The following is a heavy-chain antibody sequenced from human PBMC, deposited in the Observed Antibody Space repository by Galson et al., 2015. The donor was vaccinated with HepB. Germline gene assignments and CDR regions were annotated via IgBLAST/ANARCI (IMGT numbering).Heavy chain of an antibody. D-gene: IGHD2-15*01. J-gene: IGHJ4*02. CDR1: GFTFSSYA. CDR2: ISGSGGST. V-gene: IGHV3-23*01. Sequence: SLRLSCAASGFTFSSYAMSWVRQAPGKGLEWVSAISGSGGSTYYADSVKGRFTISRDNYKNTLYLQMNSVRAEDTAVYYCAKGLDGSCGVVVAGCFDYWGQGTLVTVSS. CDR3: AKGLDGSCGVVVAGCFDY.